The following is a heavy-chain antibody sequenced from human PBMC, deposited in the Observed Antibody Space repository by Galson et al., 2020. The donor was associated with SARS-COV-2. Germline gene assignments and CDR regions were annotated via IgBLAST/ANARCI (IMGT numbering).Heavy chain of an antibody. CDR2: IKQDGSEK. Sequence: GSLRLSCAASGFTFSSYWMSWVRQAPGKGLEWVANIKQDGSEKYYVDSVKGRFTISRDNAKNSLYLQMNSLRAEDTAVYYCARDTEPPDYGDYFDYWGQGTLVTVSS. D-gene: IGHD4-17*01. V-gene: IGHV3-7*01. J-gene: IGHJ4*02. CDR3: ARDTEPPDYGDYFDY. CDR1: GFTFSSYW.